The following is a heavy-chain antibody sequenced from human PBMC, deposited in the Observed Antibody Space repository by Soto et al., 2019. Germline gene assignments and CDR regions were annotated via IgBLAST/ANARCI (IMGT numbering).Heavy chain of an antibody. J-gene: IGHJ6*02. CDR3: ARGPGIAAAGYYYYGMDV. V-gene: IGHV3-30-3*01. CDR2: ISYDGSNK. Sequence: QVQLVESGGGVVQPGRSLRLSCAASGFTFSSYAMHWVRQAPGKGLEWVAVISYDGSNKYYADSVKGRFTISRDNSKTTLYLQMNSLRAEDTAVYYCARGPGIAAAGYYYYGMDVWGQGTTVTVSS. D-gene: IGHD6-13*01. CDR1: GFTFSSYA.